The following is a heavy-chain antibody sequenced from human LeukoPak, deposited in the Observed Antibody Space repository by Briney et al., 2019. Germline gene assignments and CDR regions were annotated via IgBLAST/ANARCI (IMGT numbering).Heavy chain of an antibody. J-gene: IGHJ4*02. CDR1: GFTFDDYA. CDR3: AKDLTRGWELLPSPFDY. CDR2: ISWNSGSI. Sequence: SLILSCAASGFTFDDYAMHWVRQAPGKGLEWVSGISWNSGSIGYADSVKGRFTISRDNAKNSLYLQMNSLRAEDTALYYCAKDLTRGWELLPSPFDYWGQGTLVTVSS. V-gene: IGHV3-9*01. D-gene: IGHD1-26*01.